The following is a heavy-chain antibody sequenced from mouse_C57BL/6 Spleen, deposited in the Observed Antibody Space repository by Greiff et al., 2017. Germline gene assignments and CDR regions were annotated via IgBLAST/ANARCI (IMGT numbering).Heavy chain of an antibody. CDR1: GFNIKDDY. V-gene: IGHV14-4*01. CDR3: TTKLSFAD. J-gene: IGHJ3*01. Sequence: VQLQQSGAELVRPGASVKLSCTASGFNIKDDYMHWVKQRPEQGLEWIGWLDPENGDTEYASKLQGKATITADTSTNTAYLQLSSLTYEDTAVYYCTTKLSFADWGQGTLVTVSA. CDR2: LDPENGDT.